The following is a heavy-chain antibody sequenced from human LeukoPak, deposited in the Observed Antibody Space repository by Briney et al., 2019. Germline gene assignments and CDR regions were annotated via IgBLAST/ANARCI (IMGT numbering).Heavy chain of an antibody. CDR2: IYYSGST. J-gene: IGHJ3*02. V-gene: IGHV4-59*01. CDR1: GGSISSYY. Sequence: SEALSLTCTVSGGSISSYYWSWIRQPPGKGLEWIGYIYYSGSTNYNPSLKRRVTISVATSKNQFFLKLSSVTAADTAVYYCARATWIQLWLSLGAFDIWGQGTMVTVSS. D-gene: IGHD5-18*01. CDR3: ARATWIQLWLSLGAFDI.